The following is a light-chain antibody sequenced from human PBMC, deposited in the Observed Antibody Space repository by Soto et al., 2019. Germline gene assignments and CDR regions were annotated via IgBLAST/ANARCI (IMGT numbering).Light chain of an antibody. J-gene: IGKJ2*01. CDR3: QHFGGSPPKYT. CDR2: GAS. Sequence: VLAQSPGTLSLSPGERATLACRASQSVSSNFLAWYQHKVGQAPRLLMYGASIRAAGTPDRCSGSGSVTDFTLTISRVEPEDFAVYYCQHFGGSPPKYTFGQGTKLEI. CDR1: QSVSSNF. V-gene: IGKV3-20*01.